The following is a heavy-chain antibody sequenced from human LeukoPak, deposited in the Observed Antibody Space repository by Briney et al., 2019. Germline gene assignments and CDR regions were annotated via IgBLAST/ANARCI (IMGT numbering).Heavy chain of an antibody. CDR3: ARDPQPGIAAAGLFDY. CDR1: GFTFSSYA. Sequence: PGGSLRLSCAASGFTFSSYAMHWVRQAPGKGLEWVAVISYDGSNKYYADSVKGRFTISRDNSKNTLYLQMNSLRAEDTAVYYCARDPQPGIAAAGLFDYWGQGTLVTVSS. J-gene: IGHJ4*02. CDR2: ISYDGSNK. D-gene: IGHD6-13*01. V-gene: IGHV3-30*04.